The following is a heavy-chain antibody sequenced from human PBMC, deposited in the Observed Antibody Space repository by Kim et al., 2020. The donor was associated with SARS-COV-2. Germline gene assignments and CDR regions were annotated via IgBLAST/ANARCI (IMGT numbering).Heavy chain of an antibody. CDR2: INHSGST. V-gene: IGHV4-34*01. Sequence: SETLSLTCAVYGGSFSGYYWSWIRQPPGKGLEWIGEINHSGSTNYNPSLKSRVTISVDTSKNQFSLKLSSVTAADTAVYYCARLKNFGVRGVRDYWYFDLWGRGTLVTVSS. CDR3: ARLKNFGVRGVRDYWYFDL. CDR1: GGSFSGYY. D-gene: IGHD3-10*01. J-gene: IGHJ2*01.